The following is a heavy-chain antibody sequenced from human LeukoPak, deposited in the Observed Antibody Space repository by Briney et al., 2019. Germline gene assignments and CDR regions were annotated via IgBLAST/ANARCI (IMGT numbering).Heavy chain of an antibody. CDR3: ARNKAITAFFGMDV. J-gene: IGHJ6*02. CDR2: IAYGGTYT. V-gene: IGHV3-30*03. D-gene: IGHD2/OR15-2a*01. Sequence: GGSLRLSCAAPGFTFSDYAMHWVRQAPGKGLEWVAVIAYGGTYTHHADSLKGRFTISRDNSRDTLYLQINSLRPEDTALYYCARNKAITAFFGMDVWGQGTTIIVSS. CDR1: GFTFSDYA.